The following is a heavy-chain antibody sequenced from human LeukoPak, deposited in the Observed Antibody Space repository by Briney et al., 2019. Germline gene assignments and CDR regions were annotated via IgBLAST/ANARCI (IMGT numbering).Heavy chain of an antibody. Sequence: SETLSLTCTVSGGSISSSSYYWGWIRQPPGKGLEWIGRIYYSGSTYYNPSLKSRVTISVDTSKNQFSLKLSSVTAADTAVYYCARAGITMARGWFNPWGQGTLVTVSS. CDR1: GGSISSSSYY. J-gene: IGHJ5*02. CDR2: IYYSGST. D-gene: IGHD3-10*01. CDR3: ARAGITMARGWFNP. V-gene: IGHV4-39*01.